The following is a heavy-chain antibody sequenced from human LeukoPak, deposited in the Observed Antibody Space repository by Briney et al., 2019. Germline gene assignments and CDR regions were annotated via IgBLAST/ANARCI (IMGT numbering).Heavy chain of an antibody. CDR3: AGQYCSSTSCYFGAFDI. CDR1: GYTLTGYY. D-gene: IGHD2-2*01. J-gene: IGHJ3*02. CDR2: INPNSGGT. V-gene: IGHV1-2*02. Sequence: GASVKVSCKASGYTLTGYYMHWVRQAPGQGLEWMGWINPNSGGTNYAQKFQGRVTMTRDTSISTAYMELSRLRSDDTAVYYCAGQYCSSTSCYFGAFDIWGQGTMVTVSS.